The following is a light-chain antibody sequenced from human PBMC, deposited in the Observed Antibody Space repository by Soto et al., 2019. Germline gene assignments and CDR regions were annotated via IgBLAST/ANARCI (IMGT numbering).Light chain of an antibody. J-gene: IGLJ2*01. CDR3: QVWDSSSAYVV. Sequence: SYELTQPPSVSVAPGKTARITCGGTNIGSKSVHWYQQKPGQAPVLVIYYDSDRPSGIPERFSGSNSGNTATLTISRVEAGDEADYYCQVWDSSSAYVVFGGGTKVTVL. V-gene: IGLV3-21*04. CDR1: NIGSKS. CDR2: YDS.